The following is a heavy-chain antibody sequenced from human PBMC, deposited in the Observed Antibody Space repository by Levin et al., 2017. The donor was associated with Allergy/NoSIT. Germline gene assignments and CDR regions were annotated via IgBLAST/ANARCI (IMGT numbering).Heavy chain of an antibody. CDR1: GGSFSGYY. J-gene: IGHJ2*01. D-gene: IGHD2-15*01. Sequence: SQTLSLTCAVYGGSFSGYYWSWIRQPPGKGLEWIGEINHSGSTNYNPSLKSRVTISVDTSKNQFSLKLSSVTAADTAVYYCARKFFFLGYCSGGSCYSPGYWYFDLWGRGTLVTVSS. CDR3: ARKFFFLGYCSGGSCYSPGYWYFDL. CDR2: INHSGST. V-gene: IGHV4-34*01.